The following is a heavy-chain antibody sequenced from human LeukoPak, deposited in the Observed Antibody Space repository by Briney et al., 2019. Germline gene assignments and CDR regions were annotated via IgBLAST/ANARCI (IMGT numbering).Heavy chain of an antibody. D-gene: IGHD2-8*02. Sequence: ASVKVSCKASGYTFTNYYMHCGRQAPGQGLEWMGLINPTGTSTNYATKFRGRVTLTRATSTTTVYMELSSLRSEDTAVYYCAREESGGYFDYWGQGTLVTVSS. J-gene: IGHJ4*02. CDR2: INPTGTST. V-gene: IGHV1-46*01. CDR1: GYTFTNYY. CDR3: AREESGGYFDY.